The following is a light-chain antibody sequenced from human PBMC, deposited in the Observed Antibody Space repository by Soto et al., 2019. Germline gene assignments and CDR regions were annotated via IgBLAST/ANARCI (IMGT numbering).Light chain of an antibody. CDR2: KAS. CDR3: QQYNSYPWT. CDR1: QSISSW. Sequence: DIQMTQSPSTLSASVGDRVTITCRASQSISSWLAWYQQKPGKAPKLLIYKASSLESGVPSRFSGSGSATDFTLTISSLQPDDFATYYYQQYNSYPWTFGQGTKVEIK. J-gene: IGKJ1*01. V-gene: IGKV1-5*03.